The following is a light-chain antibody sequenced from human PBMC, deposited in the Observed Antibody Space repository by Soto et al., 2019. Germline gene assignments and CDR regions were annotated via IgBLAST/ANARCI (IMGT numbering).Light chain of an antibody. Sequence: QSALTQPPSASGSPGQSVTISCTGTSSDVGAYNYVSWYQQYTGKAPKLMIYDVSKRPSGVPDRFSGSKSDNTASLTISGLQAEDEADYYCCSYAGTYSYVFGTGTKLTVL. J-gene: IGLJ1*01. V-gene: IGLV2-8*01. CDR1: SSDVGAYNY. CDR3: CSYAGTYSYV. CDR2: DVS.